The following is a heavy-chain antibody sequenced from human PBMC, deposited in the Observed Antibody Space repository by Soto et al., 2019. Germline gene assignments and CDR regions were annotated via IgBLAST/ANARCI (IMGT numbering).Heavy chain of an antibody. CDR3: ARDGYDGSGSPYPAY. J-gene: IGHJ4*02. CDR1: GGSVSEYF. D-gene: IGHD3-10*01. Sequence: KASETLSLTCSVPGGSVSEYFCSWIRQSPERGLEWIGYVYYLGSTDYNPSLRSRVTISVDTSKRQFSLRLSSVTAADAAIYYCARDGYDGSGSPYPAYWGPGIQVTVSS. CDR2: VYYLGST. V-gene: IGHV4-59*02.